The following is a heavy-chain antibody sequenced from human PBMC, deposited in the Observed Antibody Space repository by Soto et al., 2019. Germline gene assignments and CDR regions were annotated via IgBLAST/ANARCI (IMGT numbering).Heavy chain of an antibody. CDR3: PRAPDYEGNFDY. J-gene: IGHJ4*02. V-gene: IGHV4-34*01. CDR1: GGSFSGYY. D-gene: IGHD4-17*01. CDR2: INHSGST. Sequence: QVQLQQWGAGLLKPSETLSLTCAVYGGSFSGYYWSWIRQPPGKGLEWIGEINHSGSTNYNPSLKSRVTISVDTSKNQFSLKLSSVTAADTAVYYCPRAPDYEGNFDYWGQGTLVTVSS.